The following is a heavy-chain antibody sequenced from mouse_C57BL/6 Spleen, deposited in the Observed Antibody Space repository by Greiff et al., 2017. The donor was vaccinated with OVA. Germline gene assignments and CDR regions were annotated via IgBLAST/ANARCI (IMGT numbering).Heavy chain of an antibody. Sequence: QVQLQQSGAELVKPGASVKISCKASGYAFSSYWMNWVKQRPGKGLEWIGQIYSGDGDTNSNGKFKGKATLTADKSSSTAYMQLSSLTSEDSAVYFCARRSNWDAMDYWGQGTSVTVSS. J-gene: IGHJ4*01. V-gene: IGHV1-80*01. CDR2: IYSGDGDT. CDR1: GYAFSSYW. CDR3: ARRSNWDAMDY. D-gene: IGHD4-1*01.